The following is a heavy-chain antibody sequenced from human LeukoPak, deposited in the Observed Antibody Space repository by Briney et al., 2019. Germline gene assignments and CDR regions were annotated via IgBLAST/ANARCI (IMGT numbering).Heavy chain of an antibody. Sequence: ASVKVSCKATSHISWVRQSPGQGLEWMGWIGSYEGDTYYAQKFQGRVTVTTDTSTNTAYMELRSLRADDTAVYYCARDFWNFYDSSGYYRDFDSWGQGTLVTVSS. CDR1: TSH. D-gene: IGHD3-22*01. J-gene: IGHJ5*01. CDR3: ARDFWNFYDSSGYYRDFDS. CDR2: IGSYEGDT. V-gene: IGHV1-18*01.